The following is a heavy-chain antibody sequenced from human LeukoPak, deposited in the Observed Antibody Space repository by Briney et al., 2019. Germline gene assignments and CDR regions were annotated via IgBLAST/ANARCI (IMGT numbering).Heavy chain of an antibody. J-gene: IGHJ4*02. Sequence: ASVKVSCKASRYTFTSYDINWVRKAAGQRLEWMGWMNPNTGRTGFAQKFQGRLTMTRDASISTAYMELSSLRSEDTAVYYCARLSQTPDYYSNGGYYYLGYWGQGTPVTVSS. CDR1: RYTFTSYD. CDR2: MNPNTGRT. D-gene: IGHD3-22*01. V-gene: IGHV1-8*01. CDR3: ARLSQTPDYYSNGGYYYLGY.